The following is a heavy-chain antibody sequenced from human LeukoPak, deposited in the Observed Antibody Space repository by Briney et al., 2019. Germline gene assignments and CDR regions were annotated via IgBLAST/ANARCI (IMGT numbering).Heavy chain of an antibody. CDR1: GYTFTSYG. Sequence: ASVKVSCKASGYTFTSYGISWVRQAPGQGLEWMGWISAYNGNTNYAQKLQGRVAMTTDTSTSTAYMELRSLRSDDTAVYYCARNYDPKEELDPWGQGTLVTVSS. CDR3: ARNYDPKEELDP. V-gene: IGHV1-18*01. J-gene: IGHJ5*02. D-gene: IGHD3-3*01. CDR2: ISAYNGNT.